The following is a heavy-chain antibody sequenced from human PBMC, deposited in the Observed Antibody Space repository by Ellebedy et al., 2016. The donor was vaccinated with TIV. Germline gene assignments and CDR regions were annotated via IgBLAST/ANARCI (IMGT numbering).Heavy chain of an antibody. CDR3: ARVKGYCSTASCLYFNY. V-gene: IGHV1-69*13. D-gene: IGHD2-2*01. CDR1: GGNFSNYA. CDR2: IIPIFGTA. Sequence: AASVKVSCKASGGNFSNYAISWVRQAPGQGLEWMGGIIPIFGTAKFAQKFQGRVKLTADESTSTAYMELSSLKSEDTAVYYCARVKGYCSTASCLYFNYWGQGTLVTVSS. J-gene: IGHJ4*02.